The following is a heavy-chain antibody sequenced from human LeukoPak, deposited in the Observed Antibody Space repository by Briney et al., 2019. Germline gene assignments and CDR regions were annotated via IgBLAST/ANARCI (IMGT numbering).Heavy chain of an antibody. Sequence: SETLSLTCTVSGGSISSGSYYRSWIRQPAGKGLEWIGRIYTSGSTNYNPSLKSRVTISVDTSKNQFSLKLSSVTAADTAVYYCAREEEVCSSTSCYTWGLAYWGQGTLVTVSS. CDR3: AREEEVCSSTSCYTWGLAY. CDR1: GGSISSGSYY. D-gene: IGHD2-2*02. J-gene: IGHJ4*02. CDR2: IYTSGST. V-gene: IGHV4-61*02.